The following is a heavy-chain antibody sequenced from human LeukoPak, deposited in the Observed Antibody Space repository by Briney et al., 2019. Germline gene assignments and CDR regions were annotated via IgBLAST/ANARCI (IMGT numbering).Heavy chain of an antibody. CDR3: ARADYYDSSGYYFDY. CDR2: IYHSGNT. J-gene: IGHJ4*02. D-gene: IGHD3-22*01. Sequence: AETLSLTCTVSAYSISSGYYWGWIRQAPGKGLEWIGSIYHSGNTYYNPSLKSRVTISVDPSKNQFSLKLSSVTAADTAVYYCARADYYDSSGYYFDYWGQGTLVTVSS. CDR1: AYSISSGYY. V-gene: IGHV4-38-2*02.